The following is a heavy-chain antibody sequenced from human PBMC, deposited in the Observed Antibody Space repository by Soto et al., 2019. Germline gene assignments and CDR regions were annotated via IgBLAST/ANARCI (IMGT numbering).Heavy chain of an antibody. CDR1: GFTFSSYG. CDR3: ANDAGAPFDY. Sequence: GGSLRLSCAAPGFTFSSYGMHWVRQAPGKGLEWVAVISYDGSNKYYADSVKGRFTISRDNSKNTLYLQMNSLRAEDTAVYYCANDAGAPFDYWGQGTLVTVSS. D-gene: IGHD1-26*01. V-gene: IGHV3-30*18. J-gene: IGHJ4*02. CDR2: ISYDGSNK.